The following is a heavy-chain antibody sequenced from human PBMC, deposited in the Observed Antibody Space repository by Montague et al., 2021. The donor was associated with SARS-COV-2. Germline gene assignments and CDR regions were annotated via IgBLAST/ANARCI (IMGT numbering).Heavy chain of an antibody. CDR3: ARESSFGIPGRFES. V-gene: IGHV4-59*12. CDR1: DDSISGYY. Sequence: SETLSLTCSINDDSISGYYWAWIRQPPGKGLEWIGFINYSGTSPYSPSLKSRVAITIDTSKKEFSLRLTSLTPADTAMYFCARESSFGIPGRFESWGQGSQVTVSS. J-gene: IGHJ4*02. D-gene: IGHD1-20*01. CDR2: INYSGTS.